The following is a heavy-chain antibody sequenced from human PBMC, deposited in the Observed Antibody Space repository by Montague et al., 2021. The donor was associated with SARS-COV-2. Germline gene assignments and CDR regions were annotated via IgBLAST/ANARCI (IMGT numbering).Heavy chain of an antibody. J-gene: IGHJ2*01. CDR3: ARGGGRYNWNYEGGFDL. Sequence: SLRLSCAASGFRFSDYYMSWIRQAPGKGPEWVSDISSSSTYTNSADSVKGRFTISRDNAKNSLYLHLNSLRAEDTAVYYCARGGGRYNWNYEGGFDLWGRGTLVTVSS. V-gene: IGHV3-11*06. D-gene: IGHD1-7*01. CDR2: ISSSSTYT. CDR1: GFRFSDYY.